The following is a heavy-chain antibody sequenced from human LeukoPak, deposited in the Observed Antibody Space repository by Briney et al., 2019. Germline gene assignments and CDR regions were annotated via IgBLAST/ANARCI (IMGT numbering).Heavy chain of an antibody. CDR1: GGSISSYY. CDR3: ARGVSDDSSGLDAFDI. V-gene: IGHV4-59*01. CDR2: IYYSGST. D-gene: IGHD3-22*01. Sequence: SETLSLTCTVSGGSISSYYWSWIRQPPGKGLEWIGYIYYSGSTNYNPSLKSRVTISVDTSKNQFSLKLSSVTAADTAVYYCARGVSDDSSGLDAFDIWGQGTMVTVSS. J-gene: IGHJ3*02.